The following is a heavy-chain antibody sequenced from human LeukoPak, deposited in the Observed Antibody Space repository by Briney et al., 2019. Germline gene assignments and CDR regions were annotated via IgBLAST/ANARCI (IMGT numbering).Heavy chain of an antibody. CDR1: GGSLSGYY. V-gene: IGHV4-34*01. CDR3: ARGANWGSPIDY. J-gene: IGHJ4*02. Sequence: SETLSPTCAVYGGSLSGYYWSWIRQPPGKGLEWIGEINHSGGTTYNPSHKSRVTISVDTSKDQFSLKLSSVTAADTAVYYCARGANWGSPIDYWGQGTLVTVSS. D-gene: IGHD7-27*01. CDR2: INHSGGT.